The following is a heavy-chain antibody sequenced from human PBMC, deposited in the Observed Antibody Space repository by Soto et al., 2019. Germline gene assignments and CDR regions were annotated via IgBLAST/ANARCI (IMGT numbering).Heavy chain of an antibody. CDR1: GFTFSSYA. D-gene: IGHD3-22*01. CDR3: ARDLFYYYDSSGYPDY. CDR2: ISYDGSNK. V-gene: IGHV3-30-3*01. J-gene: IGHJ4*02. Sequence: GGSLRLSCAASGFTFSSYAIHWVRQAPGKGLEWVAVISYDGSNKYYADSVKGRFTISRDNSKNTLYLQMNSLRAEDTAVYYCARDLFYYYDSSGYPDYWGQGTLVTVSS.